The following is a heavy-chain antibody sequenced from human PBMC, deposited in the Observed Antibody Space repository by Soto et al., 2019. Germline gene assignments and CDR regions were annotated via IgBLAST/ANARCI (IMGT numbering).Heavy chain of an antibody. D-gene: IGHD6-19*01. CDR2: IIPIFGTA. CDR1: GGTFSSYA. CDR3: ARSPTQYRSGWYPPGVHYFDY. J-gene: IGHJ4*02. V-gene: IGHV1-69*01. Sequence: QVQLVQSGAEVKKPGSSVKVSCKASGGTFSSYAISWVRQAPGQGLEWMGGIIPIFGTANYAEKCQGRVTITADEPTHTAYMELSSLGSEDTAVYYCARSPTQYRSGWYPPGVHYFDYWGQGTLVTVSS.